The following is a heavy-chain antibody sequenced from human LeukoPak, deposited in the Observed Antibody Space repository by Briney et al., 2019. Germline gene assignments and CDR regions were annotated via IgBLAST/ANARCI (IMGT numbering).Heavy chain of an antibody. CDR2: INPKNGYA. D-gene: IGHD3-10*01. J-gene: IGHJ5*02. Sequence: ASVKVSCKASGGTFSSYAISWVRQAPGQGLEWLGWINPKNGYATYAGNFLGRLTMTSDKSTSTISMDLISLRSDDTAIYYCAKAGRSDYFLRWFDPWGQGTLVPSP. V-gene: IGHV1-2*02. CDR3: AKAGRSDYFLRWFDP. CDR1: GGTFSSYA.